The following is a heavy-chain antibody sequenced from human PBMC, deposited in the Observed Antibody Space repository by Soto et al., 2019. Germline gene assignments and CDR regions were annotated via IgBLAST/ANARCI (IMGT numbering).Heavy chain of an antibody. CDR1: GFTFTSSA. CDR3: AADLTKWEQKYNYYGMDV. J-gene: IGHJ6*02. CDR2: IVVGSGNT. D-gene: IGHD3-9*01. V-gene: IGHV1-58*01. Sequence: ASVKVSCKASGFTFTSSAVQWVRQARGQRLEWIGWIVVGSGNTNYAQKFQERVTITRDMSTSTAYMELSSLRSEDTAVYYCAADLTKWEQKYNYYGMDVGGQGTTVTVSS.